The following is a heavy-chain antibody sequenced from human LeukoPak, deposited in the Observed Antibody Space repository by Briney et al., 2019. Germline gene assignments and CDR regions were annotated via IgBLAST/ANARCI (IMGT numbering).Heavy chain of an antibody. CDR1: GFTVSSNY. D-gene: IGHD4-23*01. CDR2: IYSGGST. V-gene: IGHV3-53*01. J-gene: IGHJ4*02. CDR3: ARETYGGNSASFDY. Sequence: GGSLRLSCAASGFTVSSNYMSWVRQAPGKGLEWVSVIYSGGSTYYADSVKGRFTISRDNAKNSLYLQMNSLRAEDTAVYYCARETYGGNSASFDYWGQGTLVTVSS.